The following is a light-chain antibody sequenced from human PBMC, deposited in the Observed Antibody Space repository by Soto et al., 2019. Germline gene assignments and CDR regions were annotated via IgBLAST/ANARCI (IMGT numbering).Light chain of an antibody. Sequence: QAVVTQPPSASGTPGQRVTISCSGSNSNIRSNTVNWYQQLPGTAPKLLIYSNSQRPSGVPDRFSGSKSGTSAYLAISGLQSEDEADYYWAAWDDSLSGYVFGTGTKVTVL. CDR2: SNS. J-gene: IGLJ1*01. CDR1: NSNIRSNT. V-gene: IGLV1-44*01. CDR3: AAWDDSLSGYV.